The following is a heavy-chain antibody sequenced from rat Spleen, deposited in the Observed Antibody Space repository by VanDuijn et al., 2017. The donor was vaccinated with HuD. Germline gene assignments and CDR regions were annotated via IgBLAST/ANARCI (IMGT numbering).Heavy chain of an antibody. CDR2: ISPSGGST. D-gene: IGHD1-9*01. CDR3: ARKGTNYGYLYVMDA. J-gene: IGHJ4*01. V-gene: IGHV5-25*01. Sequence: EVQLVESGEGLVQPGRSLKLSCAASGFTFSNYDMAWVRQAPTKGLEWVASISPSGGSTYYRDSVKGRFTVSRDNAKSTLYLQMDSLRSEDTATYYCARKGTNYGYLYVMDAWGQGASVTVSS. CDR1: GFTFSNYD.